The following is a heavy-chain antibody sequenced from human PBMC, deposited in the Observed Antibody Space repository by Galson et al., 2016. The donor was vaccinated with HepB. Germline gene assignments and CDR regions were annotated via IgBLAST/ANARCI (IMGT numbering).Heavy chain of an antibody. CDR1: GFTFSNYA. CDR3: AKEESSDWNCFDY. CDR2: TSYDGATK. Sequence: SLRLSCAASGFTFSNYAMHWVRQAPGKGLEWVAITSYDGATKYYGDSVKGRFTISRDNSKDILYLHMNSLRADDTAVYHCAKEESSDWNCFDYWGQGTLVTVSS. V-gene: IGHV3-30*18. J-gene: IGHJ4*02. D-gene: IGHD1-7*01.